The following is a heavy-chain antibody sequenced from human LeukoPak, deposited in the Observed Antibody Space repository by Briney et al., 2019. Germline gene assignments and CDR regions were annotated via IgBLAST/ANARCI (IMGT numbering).Heavy chain of an antibody. D-gene: IGHD3-9*01. CDR2: ISGIGDST. CDR1: GFAFRSYG. V-gene: IGHV3-23*01. CDR3: AKNRGVLRNFDCYDY. J-gene: IGHJ4*02. Sequence: GGSLRLSCAVSGFAFRSYGMSWVRQAPGKGLEWVSAISGIGDSTYYADSVKGRFTISRDNSKNTLYLQVNSLRAEDTAVYYCAKNRGVLRNFDCYDYWGQGTLVTVSS.